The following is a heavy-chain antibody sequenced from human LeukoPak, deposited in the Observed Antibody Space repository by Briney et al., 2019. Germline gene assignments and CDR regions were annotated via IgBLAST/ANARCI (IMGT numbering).Heavy chain of an antibody. CDR2: ISSSSSTI. Sequence: GGSLRLSCAASGFTFSSYSMNWVRQAPGKGLEWVSYISSSSSTIYYADFVKGRFTISRDNAKNSLYLQMNSLRAEDTAVYYCARVPPYCTNGVCYTTLDYWGQGTLVTVSS. CDR3: ARVPPYCTNGVCYTTLDY. V-gene: IGHV3-48*01. J-gene: IGHJ4*02. D-gene: IGHD2-8*01. CDR1: GFTFSSYS.